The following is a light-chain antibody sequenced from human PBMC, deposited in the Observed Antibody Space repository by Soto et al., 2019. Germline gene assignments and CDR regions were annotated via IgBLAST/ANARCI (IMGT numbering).Light chain of an antibody. Sequence: EKVMTQSPATLSVSPGESATLSCRASQSVNRNLAWYQQKPGQTPRLLIYGASTRAAGVPVRFSGSGSGTDFNLTISSLQSEDFAIYYCQQYNIWPPEATFGPGTKVDIK. V-gene: IGKV3-15*01. CDR3: QQYNIWPPEAT. CDR1: QSVNRN. J-gene: IGKJ3*01. CDR2: GAS.